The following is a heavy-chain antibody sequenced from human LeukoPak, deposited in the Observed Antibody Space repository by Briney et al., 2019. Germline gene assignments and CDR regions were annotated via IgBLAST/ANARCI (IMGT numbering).Heavy chain of an antibody. Sequence: SETLSLTCTVSTDSISKSLYHWAWVRQPPRKGLEWIAEIYYQGNTYYNPSLSGRVTISVDTSKNQFSLQLNAVTAADTALFLCASVKLVYFLDTIGFFVSWGQGVPVTVSS. D-gene: IGHD3/OR15-3a*01. V-gene: IGHV4-39*07. J-gene: IGHJ4*02. CDR3: ASVKLVYFLDTIGFFVS. CDR2: IYYQGNT. CDR1: TDSISKSLYH.